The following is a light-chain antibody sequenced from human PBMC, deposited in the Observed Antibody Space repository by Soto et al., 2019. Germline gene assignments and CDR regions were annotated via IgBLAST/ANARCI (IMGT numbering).Light chain of an antibody. CDR2: DAS. CDR1: QSVNSN. J-gene: IGKJ4*01. Sequence: EIVMTQSPATLSVSPGERATLSCRASQSVNSNLAWYRQKPGQAPRLLISDASTRATGVPARFSGSGSGTEFTLTISSLPSEDSGIYYCQQYNFWPPLTFGGGTKVDIK. CDR3: QQYNFWPPLT. V-gene: IGKV3-15*01.